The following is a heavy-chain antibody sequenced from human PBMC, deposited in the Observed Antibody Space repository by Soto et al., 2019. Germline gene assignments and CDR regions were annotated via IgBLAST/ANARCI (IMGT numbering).Heavy chain of an antibody. V-gene: IGHV4-61*01. CDR3: ARDFAYFDS. CDR2: VYHTGRT. CDR1: GGSFKSGSYS. D-gene: IGHD3-3*01. Sequence: PSETLSLTCTVSGGSFKSGSYSWSWIRQPPGKGLEWILYVYHTGRTSYHPSLKSRVSISMDTSKNQFSLNLDSVTGADTAVYFCARDFAYFDSWGQGTLVTVSS. J-gene: IGHJ4*02.